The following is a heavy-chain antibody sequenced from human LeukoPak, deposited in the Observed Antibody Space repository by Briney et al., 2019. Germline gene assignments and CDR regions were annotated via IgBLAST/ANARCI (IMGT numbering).Heavy chain of an antibody. D-gene: IGHD2-2*01. Sequence: GASVKVSCKASGYTFTSYGISWVRQAPGQGLEWMGWISAYNGNTNYAQKLQGRVTMTTDTSTSTAYMELRSLRSDDTAVYYCAREGVVVVPAASFDYWGQGTLVTVSS. CDR3: AREGVVVVPAASFDY. J-gene: IGHJ4*02. CDR2: ISAYNGNT. CDR1: GYTFTSYG. V-gene: IGHV1-18*01.